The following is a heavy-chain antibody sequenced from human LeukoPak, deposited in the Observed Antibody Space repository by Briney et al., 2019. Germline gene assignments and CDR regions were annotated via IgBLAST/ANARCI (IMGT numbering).Heavy chain of an antibody. J-gene: IGHJ4*02. Sequence: GGSLRLSCAASGFTFSSYATSWVRQAPGKGLEWVSAISGSGGSTYYADSVKGRFTISRDNSKNTLYLQMNSLRAEDTAVYYCAKGHKYSSSWYFDYWGQGTLVTVSS. CDR1: GFTFSSYA. V-gene: IGHV3-23*01. CDR3: AKGHKYSSSWYFDY. CDR2: ISGSGGST. D-gene: IGHD6-13*01.